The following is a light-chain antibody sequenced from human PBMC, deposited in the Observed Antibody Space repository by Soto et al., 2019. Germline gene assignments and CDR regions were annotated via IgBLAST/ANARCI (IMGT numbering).Light chain of an antibody. Sequence: QSALTQPHSVSGSPGQSVTIPCTGISNDFGDYTYVSWYQQHPGKAPKLMIYEVTDRPSGVSQRFSGSKSGNTASLTISGLLAEDEAEYYCSSYTSSSTWVFGGGTKLTVL. V-gene: IGLV2-14*01. CDR1: SNDFGDYTY. CDR2: EVT. J-gene: IGLJ3*02. CDR3: SSYTSSSTWV.